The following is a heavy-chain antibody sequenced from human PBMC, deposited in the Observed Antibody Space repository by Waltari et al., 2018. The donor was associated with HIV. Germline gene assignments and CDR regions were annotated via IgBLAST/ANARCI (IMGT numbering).Heavy chain of an antibody. V-gene: IGHV4-34*01. D-gene: IGHD3-16*01. J-gene: IGHJ4*02. CDR3: ARAVGYDYVWGSYADF. Sequence: QVQLHQWGAGLLKPSETLSLTCAVYNDDGPSFSDYWWSFRDYYWTWMRQSPVKGLEWIGEVDHTGSTNYNGAFRGGVSVSVYTSKKQFSLRLSSVSDADTAVYFCARAVGYDYVWGSYADFWAQGTLVTVSS. CDR2: VDHTGST. CDR1: NDDGPSFSDYWWSFRDYY.